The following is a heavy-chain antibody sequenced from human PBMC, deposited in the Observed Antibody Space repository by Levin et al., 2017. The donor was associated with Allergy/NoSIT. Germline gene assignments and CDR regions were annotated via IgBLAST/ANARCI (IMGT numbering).Heavy chain of an antibody. CDR3: ARDLGGPNYYYYDMDV. J-gene: IGHJ6*03. D-gene: IGHD3-16*01. CDR1: GFPFSSYW. Sequence: GGSLRLSCAASGFPFSSYWVHWVRQAPGKGLVWVSRINSDGSTTNYADSVKGRFTISRDNAKNTLYLQMNSLRAEDTAVYYCARDLGGPNYYYYDMDVWGKGTTVIVSS. CDR2: INSDGSTT. V-gene: IGHV3-74*01.